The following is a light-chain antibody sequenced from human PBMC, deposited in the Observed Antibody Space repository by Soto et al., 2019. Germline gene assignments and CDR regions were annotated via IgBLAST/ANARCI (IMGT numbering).Light chain of an antibody. CDR2: EVS. Sequence: QSVLTQPPSASGSPGQSVTISCTGTSSDVGGYNYVSWYQQHPGKAPKLMIYEVSKRPSGVPDRLSGSKSGNTASLTVSGLQAEDEADYYCSSYAGMIGGVFGGGTKLTVL. V-gene: IGLV2-8*01. CDR3: SSYAGMIGGV. CDR1: SSDVGGYNY. J-gene: IGLJ2*01.